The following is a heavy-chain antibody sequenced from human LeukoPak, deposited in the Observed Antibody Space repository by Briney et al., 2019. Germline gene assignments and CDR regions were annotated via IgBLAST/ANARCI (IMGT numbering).Heavy chain of an antibody. CDR3: AKDLNYGFDS. CDR1: GFTFSSYA. V-gene: IGHV3-23*01. CDR2: ISGSGDKT. Sequence: GGSLRLSCAASGFTFSSYAMSWVRQAPGKGLEWVSAISGSGDKTFYAESVRGRFTISRDNSRNTLYLQMNSLRAEDTAVYYCAKDLNYGFDSWGQGTLVTV. J-gene: IGHJ4*02. D-gene: IGHD3-10*01.